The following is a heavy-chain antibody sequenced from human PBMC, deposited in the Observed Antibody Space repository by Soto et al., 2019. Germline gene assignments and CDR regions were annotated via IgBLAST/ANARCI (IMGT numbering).Heavy chain of an antibody. CDR3: AHKGPEDWPLDY. Sequence: QITLKESGPTLVRPTQTLTLTCAFSGFSLSTSGVGVGWIRQPPGKALEWLAVIYWDDSKHYSPSLRSRLTITKDTSKTQVVRTMTNMDPMDTGTYYCAHKGPEDWPLDYWGQGTVVTVSS. V-gene: IGHV2-5*02. CDR1: GFSLSTSGVG. D-gene: IGHD3-9*01. CDR2: IYWDDSK. J-gene: IGHJ4*02.